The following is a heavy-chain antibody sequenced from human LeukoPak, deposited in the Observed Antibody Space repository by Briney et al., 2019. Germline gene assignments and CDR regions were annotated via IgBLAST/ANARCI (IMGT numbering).Heavy chain of an antibody. CDR2: IYYSGST. V-gene: IGHV4-31*03. J-gene: IGHJ5*02. CDR3: ARGHYLSGSYNWFDP. Sequence: SETLSLTCTVSGGSISSGGYYWSWIRQHPGKGLEWIGYIYYSGSTYYNPSLKSRVTISVDTSKNQFSLKLSSVTAADTAVYYCARGHYLSGSYNWFDPWGQGTLVTVSS. CDR1: GGSISSGGYY. D-gene: IGHD3-10*01.